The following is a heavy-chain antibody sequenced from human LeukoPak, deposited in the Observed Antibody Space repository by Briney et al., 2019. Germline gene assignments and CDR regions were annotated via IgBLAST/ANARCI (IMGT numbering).Heavy chain of an antibody. J-gene: IGHJ5*02. CDR1: GGTFSSYA. CDR3: AREYFGYRGKFDLSNWFHP. V-gene: IGHV1-69*04. CDR2: IIPIFGIA. D-gene: IGHD4-23*01. Sequence: ASVKVSCKASGGTFSSYAISWVRQAPGQGLEWMGRIIPIFGIANYAQKFQGRVTITADKSTSTAYMELSSLRSEDTAGYYCAREYFGYRGKFDLSNWFHPWGQGTPVPVS.